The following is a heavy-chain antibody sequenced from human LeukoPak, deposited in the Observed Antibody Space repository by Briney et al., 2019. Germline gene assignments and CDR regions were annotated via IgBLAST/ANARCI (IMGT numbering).Heavy chain of an antibody. J-gene: IGHJ4*02. Sequence: PSETLSLTCTVSGGSISSGDYYWSWIRQPPGKGLKWIGYIYYSGSTYYNPSLKSRVTISVDTSKNQFSLKLSSVTAADTAVYYCARSRKHLSAPFDYWGQGTLVTVSS. CDR3: ARSRKHLSAPFDY. D-gene: IGHD1-14*01. CDR1: GGSISSGDYY. CDR2: IYYSGST. V-gene: IGHV4-30-4*08.